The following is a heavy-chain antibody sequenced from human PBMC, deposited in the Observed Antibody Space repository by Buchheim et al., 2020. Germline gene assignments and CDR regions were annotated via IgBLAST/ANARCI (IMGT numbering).Heavy chain of an antibody. J-gene: IGHJ5*02. V-gene: IGHV3-23*01. D-gene: IGHD6-19*01. Sequence: EVQLLESGGGLVQPGGSLRLSCAASGFTFSSYAMSWVRQAPGKGLEWVSSIRGSGRNIYYADSVKGRFTISRDNSKNTLDVQMNSLRAEDTAVYYCAKGGGAVAGFDPWGQGTL. CDR3: AKGGGAVAGFDP. CDR2: IRGSGRNI. CDR1: GFTFSSYA.